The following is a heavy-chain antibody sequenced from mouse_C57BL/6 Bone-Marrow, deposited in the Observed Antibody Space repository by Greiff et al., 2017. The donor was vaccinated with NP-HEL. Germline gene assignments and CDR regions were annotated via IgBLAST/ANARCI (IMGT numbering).Heavy chain of an antibody. D-gene: IGHD1-1*01. CDR3: ARIWDITTVVANLYWYFDV. CDR2: INPSNGGT. Sequence: QVQLQQPGTELVKPGASVKLSCKASGYTFTSYWMHWVKQRSGQGLEWIGNINPSNGGTNYNEKFKSKATLTVDKSSSTAYMQLSSLTSEDSAVYYCARIWDITTVVANLYWYFDVWGTGTTVTVSS. J-gene: IGHJ1*03. V-gene: IGHV1-53*01. CDR1: GYTFTSYW.